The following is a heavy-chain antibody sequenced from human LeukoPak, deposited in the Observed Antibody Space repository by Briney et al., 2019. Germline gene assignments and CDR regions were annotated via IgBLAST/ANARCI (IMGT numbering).Heavy chain of an antibody. D-gene: IGHD6-19*01. V-gene: IGHV4-59*01. CDR1: GGSISRYY. Sequence: SETLSLTCTVAGGSISRYYWSWIRQPPGKGLEWIGYIYYSGSTNYNPSLKSRVTISVDTSKNQFSLKLSSVTAADTAVYYCARHGYRSGSRAWFYPWGQGTQVTVSS. J-gene: IGHJ5*02. CDR3: ARHGYRSGSRAWFYP. CDR2: IYYSGST.